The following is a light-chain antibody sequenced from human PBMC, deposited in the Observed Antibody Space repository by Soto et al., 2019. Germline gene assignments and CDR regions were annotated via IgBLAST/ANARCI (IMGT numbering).Light chain of an antibody. J-gene: IGKJ1*01. CDR1: QSISSW. V-gene: IGKV1-5*01. CDR3: QQYNSYWT. Sequence: DIQLTQSASTLSASVGDRVTITCRASQSISSWLAWYQQKPGKAPKLLIYDASSLESGVPSRFSGSGSGTEFTLTISSLQPDDFATYYCQQYNSYWTFGQGTRWIS. CDR2: DAS.